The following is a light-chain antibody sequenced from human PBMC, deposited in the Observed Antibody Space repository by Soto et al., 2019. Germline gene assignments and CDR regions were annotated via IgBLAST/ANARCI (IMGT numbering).Light chain of an antibody. Sequence: DIQMTQSPSTLSASVGDRVTITCRASQNIDRWLAWYQQKPGKAPNLLIYGASNLESGVPSRFSGSGSGTEFTLTISSLRPDDFATYYCQQYNSYPWTFGQGTNVEIK. V-gene: IGKV1-5*03. CDR2: GAS. J-gene: IGKJ1*01. CDR1: QNIDRW. CDR3: QQYNSYPWT.